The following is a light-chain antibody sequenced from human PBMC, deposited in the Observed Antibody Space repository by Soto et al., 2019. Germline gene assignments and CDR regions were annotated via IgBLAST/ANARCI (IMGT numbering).Light chain of an antibody. V-gene: IGKV1-5*01. J-gene: IGKJ2*01. CDR1: QSISTW. Sequence: DIQMTQSPSTLSASVGDRVTITCRASQSISTWLAWYQLQPGKAPKFLVYDASSLESGVPSRFSGSGSETEFTLTISNLQPDDFAPYYCQQYETYPYTFGQGTKL. CDR2: DAS. CDR3: QQYETYPYT.